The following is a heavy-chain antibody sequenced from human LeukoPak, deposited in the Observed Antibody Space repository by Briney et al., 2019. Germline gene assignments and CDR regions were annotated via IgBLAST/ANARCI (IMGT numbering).Heavy chain of an antibody. CDR1: GGSISGFY. CDR3: AREYGDLDY. CDR2: IYPSGGT. Sequence: SETLSPARIVSGGSISGFYWSWIRQPAGKGLEWIGRIYPSGGTNYNPSLKSRVTMSTDTSKNQFSLKLRSVTAADTAVYYCAREYGDLDYWGQGTLVTVSS. J-gene: IGHJ4*02. D-gene: IGHD4-17*01. V-gene: IGHV4-4*07.